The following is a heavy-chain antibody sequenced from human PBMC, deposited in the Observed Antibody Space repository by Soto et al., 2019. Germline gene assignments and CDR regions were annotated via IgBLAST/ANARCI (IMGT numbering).Heavy chain of an antibody. J-gene: IGHJ4*02. Sequence: QLQLQESGPGLVKPSETLSLTCTVSGDSIRSSNDYWGWIRQPPEKGLEWIGDFSYTETTHYNPSLQSRVTISLDTSKNQFSLRLSSVIAADTAVYYCARRRLGSTVDYWGQGTLVTVSA. CDR2: FSYTETT. V-gene: IGHV4-39*01. CDR3: ARRRLGSTVDY. D-gene: IGHD2-21*01. CDR1: GDSIRSSNDY.